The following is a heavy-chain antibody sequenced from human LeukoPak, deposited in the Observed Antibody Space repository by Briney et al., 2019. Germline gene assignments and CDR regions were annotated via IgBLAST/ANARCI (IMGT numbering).Heavy chain of an antibody. Sequence: ASETLSLTCTVSGGSISSYYWSWIRQPPGKGLEWIGYIYYSGSTNYNPSLKSRVTISVDTSKNQFSLKLSSVTAADTAVYYCARGETYYDFWSGSIRGSYYYYYYMDVWGKGTTVTVSS. V-gene: IGHV4-59*12. CDR1: GGSISSYY. D-gene: IGHD3-3*01. CDR2: IYYSGST. CDR3: ARGETYYDFWSGSIRGSYYYYYYMDV. J-gene: IGHJ6*03.